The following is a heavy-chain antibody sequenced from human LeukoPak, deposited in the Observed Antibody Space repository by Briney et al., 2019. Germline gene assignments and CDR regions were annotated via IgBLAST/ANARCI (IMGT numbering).Heavy chain of an antibody. D-gene: IGHD5-24*01. CDR1: GGSISSYY. Sequence: SETLSLTCTVSGGSISSYYWNWIRQPPGKGLEWIGYIYYSGSTNYNPSLKSRVTISVDTSKNQFTLKLSSVTAADTAVYYCAGRLWRRDGYNLSAFDIWGQGTMVTVSS. J-gene: IGHJ3*02. CDR3: AGRLWRRDGYNLSAFDI. V-gene: IGHV4-59*01. CDR2: IYYSGST.